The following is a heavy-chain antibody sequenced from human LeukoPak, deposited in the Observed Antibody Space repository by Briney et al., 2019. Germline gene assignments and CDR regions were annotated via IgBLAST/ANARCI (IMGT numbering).Heavy chain of an antibody. CDR1: GFTFSTYY. CDR3: ARDCWGIKVMDGFDN. Sequence: GGSLRLSCAASGFTFSTYYMSWVRQARGKGREWVANIKQDGSEKKYVDCVKGRFTISRDNAKNSLYLQMNSLRVEDTALYYCARDCWGIKVMDGFDNWGQGTLVTVSS. D-gene: IGHD2-8*01. V-gene: IGHV3-7*01. J-gene: IGHJ4*02. CDR2: IKQDGSEK.